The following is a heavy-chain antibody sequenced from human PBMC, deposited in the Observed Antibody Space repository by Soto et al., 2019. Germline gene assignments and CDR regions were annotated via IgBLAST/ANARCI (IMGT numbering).Heavy chain of an antibody. CDR1: GGSISSGGYY. CDR2: IYYSGST. CDR3: AREKDSYVYILDY. D-gene: IGHD5-18*01. Sequence: LSLTCTVSGGSISSGGYYWSWIRQHPGKGLEWIGYIYYSGSTYYNPSLKSRVTISVDTSKNQFSLKLSSVTAADTAVYYCAREKDSYVYILDYWGQGTLVTVSS. V-gene: IGHV4-31*03. J-gene: IGHJ4*02.